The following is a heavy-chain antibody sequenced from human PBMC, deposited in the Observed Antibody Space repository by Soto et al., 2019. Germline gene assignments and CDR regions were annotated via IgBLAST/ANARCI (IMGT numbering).Heavy chain of an antibody. Sequence: EVQLVESGGGLVQPGGSLRLSCAASGFTFSSYDMHWVRQATGKGLEWVSAIGTAGDTYYPGSVKGRFTISRANAKNSLYLQMNSLRAEDTAVYYCARGGYSSGWAHVDYWGQGTLVTVSS. CDR2: IGTAGDT. J-gene: IGHJ4*02. V-gene: IGHV3-13*01. CDR3: ARGGYSSGWAHVDY. D-gene: IGHD6-19*01. CDR1: GFTFSSYD.